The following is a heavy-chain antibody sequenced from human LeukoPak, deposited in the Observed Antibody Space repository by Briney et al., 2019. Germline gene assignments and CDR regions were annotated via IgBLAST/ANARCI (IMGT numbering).Heavy chain of an antibody. D-gene: IGHD1-26*01. CDR3: AKGWGAV. V-gene: IGHV3-7*01. J-gene: IGHJ6*04. CDR1: GFSFSDSG. Sequence: GGSLRLSCAASGFSFSDSGMSWVRQAPGKEPEWVANIKPDGSEKYYVDSVKGRFIISRDNAKNSLDLQMNSLRGEDTAVYYCAKGWGAVWDKGTTVTVSS. CDR2: IKPDGSEK.